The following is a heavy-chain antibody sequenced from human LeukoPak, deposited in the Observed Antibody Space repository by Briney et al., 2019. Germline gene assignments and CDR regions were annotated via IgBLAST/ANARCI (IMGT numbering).Heavy chain of an antibody. CDR1: GFTFDDYA. CDR2: IRWNSGSV. D-gene: IGHD5-12*01. J-gene: IGHJ5*02. V-gene: IGHV3-9*01. CDR3: ARAGIVATIGGYNWFDP. Sequence: GGSLRLSCAASGFTFDDYAIHWVRHAPGKGLEWVSGIRWNSGSVSYADSVKGRFTISRDNAKNSLYLQMNSLRAEDTAVYYCARAGIVATIGGYNWFDPWGQGTLVTVSS.